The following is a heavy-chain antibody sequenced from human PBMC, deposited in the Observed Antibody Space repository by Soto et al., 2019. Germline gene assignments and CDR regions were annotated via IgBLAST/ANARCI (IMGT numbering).Heavy chain of an antibody. J-gene: IGHJ6*02. V-gene: IGHV4-59*01. CDR1: FGPMRGYY. Sequence: LQESVPGLVKASETLSLSCSVSFGPMRGYYWSWIRQPPGKGLEWIANIFYNGGANYNPSLRSRVTISVDKAKNSFSLRLNSVTPADTAVYYCARDGDHDYFYGMDIWGQGTTVTVS. D-gene: IGHD7-27*01. CDR2: IFYNGGA. CDR3: ARDGDHDYFYGMDI.